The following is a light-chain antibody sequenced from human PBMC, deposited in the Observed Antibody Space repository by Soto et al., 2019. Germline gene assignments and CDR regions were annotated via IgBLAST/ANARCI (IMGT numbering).Light chain of an antibody. J-gene: IGKJ2*01. CDR1: QSVTGTN. V-gene: IGKV3-20*01. Sequence: PGEGATLSCRASQSVTGTNLAWYQQRAGQAPGLLIYDAVRWATGIPDRFSGSGSGTDFTLTISRLEPEDFAVYYCHQYGSSLGTFGQGTKVDIK. CDR3: HQYGSSLGT. CDR2: DAV.